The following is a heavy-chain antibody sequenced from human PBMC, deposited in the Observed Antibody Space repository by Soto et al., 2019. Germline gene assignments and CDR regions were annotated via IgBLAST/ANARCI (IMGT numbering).Heavy chain of an antibody. CDR2: IFWNDDK. V-gene: IGHV2-5*01. J-gene: IGHJ4*02. CDR3: ARAQFSGNYGAPSYFDY. Sequence: XGPTLVNPTHTLTLTCTFSGFSLSTSGVGVGWIRQPPGKALEWLSLIFWNDDKRYSPSLKSGLTITKDTSKNQVFLTVTNMGPVDTATYFCARAQFSGNYGAPSYFDYWGQGDLVTVSS. D-gene: IGHD1-26*01. CDR1: GFSLSTSGVG.